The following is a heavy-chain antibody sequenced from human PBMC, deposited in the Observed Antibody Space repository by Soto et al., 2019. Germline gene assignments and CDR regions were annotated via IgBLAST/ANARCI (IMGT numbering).Heavy chain of an antibody. CDR3: ARALAPAPGDFDY. J-gene: IGHJ4*02. Sequence: PSETLSLTCTVSGGSISSGGYYWSWIRQHPGKGLEWIGYIYYSGSTYYNPSLKSRVTISVDTSKSQFSLKLSSVTAADTAVYYCARALAPAPGDFDYWGQGTLVTVSS. V-gene: IGHV4-31*03. CDR1: GGSISSGGYY. D-gene: IGHD3-16*01. CDR2: IYYSGST.